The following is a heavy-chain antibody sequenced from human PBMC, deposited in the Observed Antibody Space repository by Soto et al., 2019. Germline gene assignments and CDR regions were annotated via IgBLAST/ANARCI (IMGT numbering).Heavy chain of an antibody. Sequence: QVQLVQSGAEVKKPGASVKISCEASGYTFTTYYIHWVRQAPGQGLAWMGIINPNTGSTSSAPKFQGRLSVTRDTSTSTVYMELSSLGSDDTAVYFCARDTNFALTFHYPGMDVWGEGTTVTVSS. CDR1: GYTFTTYY. D-gene: IGHD1-1*01. CDR2: INPNTGST. V-gene: IGHV1-46*01. CDR3: ARDTNFALTFHYPGMDV. J-gene: IGHJ6*04.